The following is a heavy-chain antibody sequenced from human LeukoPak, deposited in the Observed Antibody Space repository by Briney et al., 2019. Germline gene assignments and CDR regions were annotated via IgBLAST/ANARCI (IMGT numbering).Heavy chain of an antibody. D-gene: IGHD5-18*01. CDR1: GGSLSGYY. CDR3: APRGDIEHSYGFGKWSDP. V-gene: IGHV4-34*01. Sequence: SETLSLTCAIYGGSLSGYYWSWIRQPPGKGLEWIGEINHSGRTNYNASLKSRVTISVDTAKKQFSLKLSSVTAADTAVYYCAPRGDIEHSYGFGKWSDPWGQGTLVTVSS. J-gene: IGHJ5*02. CDR2: INHSGRT.